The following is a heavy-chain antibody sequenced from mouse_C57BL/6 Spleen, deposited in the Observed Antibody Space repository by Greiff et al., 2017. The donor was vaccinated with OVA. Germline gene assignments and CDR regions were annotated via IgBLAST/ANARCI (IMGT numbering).Heavy chain of an antibody. CDR1: GYTFTDYE. J-gene: IGHJ1*03. CDR2: IDPETGGT. V-gene: IGHV1-15*01. CDR3: TRPGPWYFDV. Sequence: QVQLKESGAELVRPGASVTLSCKASGYTFTDYEMHWVKQTPVHGLEWIGAIDPETGGTAYNQKFKGKAILTADKSSSTAYMELRSLTSEDSAVYYCTRPGPWYFDVWGTGTTVTVSS.